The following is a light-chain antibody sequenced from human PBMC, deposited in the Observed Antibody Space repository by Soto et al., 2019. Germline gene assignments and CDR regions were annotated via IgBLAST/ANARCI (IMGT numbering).Light chain of an antibody. Sequence: QSVLTQPPSASGSPGQSVTISCTGTGSDVGGYNSVSWYQQHPGKAPKLIIFEVSKRPSGVPDRFSGSKSGNTASLTVSGLQPEYEADYYCNSYAGGNIFYVFGTGTKLTVL. CDR2: EVS. CDR1: GSDVGGYNS. CDR3: NSYAGGNIFYV. V-gene: IGLV2-8*01. J-gene: IGLJ1*01.